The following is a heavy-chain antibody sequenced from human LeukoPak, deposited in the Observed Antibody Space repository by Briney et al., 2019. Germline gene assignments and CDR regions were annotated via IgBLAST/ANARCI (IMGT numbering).Heavy chain of an antibody. CDR1: GFTFSSYW. Sequence: GGSLRLSCAASGFTFSSYWMHWVRRAPGKGLVWVSRINSDGSSTSYADSVKGRFTISRDNAKNTLYLQMNSLGAEDTAVYYCAKWGTTSYYMDVWGKGTTVTISS. D-gene: IGHD3-16*01. CDR2: INSDGSST. J-gene: IGHJ6*03. CDR3: AKWGTTSYYMDV. V-gene: IGHV3-74*01.